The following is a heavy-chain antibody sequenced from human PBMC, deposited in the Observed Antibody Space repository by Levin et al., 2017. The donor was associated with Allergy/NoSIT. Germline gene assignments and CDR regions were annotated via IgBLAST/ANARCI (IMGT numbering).Heavy chain of an antibody. V-gene: IGHV1-2*02. CDR3: ARDHYGSGSYNWFDP. D-gene: IGHD3-10*01. CDR1: GYTFTGYY. J-gene: IGHJ5*02. Sequence: VASVKVSCKASGYTFTGYYMHWVRQAPGQGLEWMGWINPNSGGTNYAQKFQGRVTMTRDTSISTAYMELSRLRSDDTAVYYCARDHYGSGSYNWFDPWGQGTLVTVSS. CDR2: INPNSGGT.